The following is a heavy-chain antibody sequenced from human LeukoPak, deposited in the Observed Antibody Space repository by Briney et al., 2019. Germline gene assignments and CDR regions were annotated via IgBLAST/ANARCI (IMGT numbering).Heavy chain of an antibody. CDR3: ARASTKGLL. CDR2: ISHSGGT. Sequence: PSETLSLTCAVYGGSFSDYYWTWIRQPPGKGLEWIGEISHSGGTSYNPSLKSRATISLDTSKNQFSLKLSSVTAADTAMYYCARASTKGLLWGQGTLVTVSS. CDR1: GGSFSDYY. J-gene: IGHJ4*02. V-gene: IGHV4-34*01.